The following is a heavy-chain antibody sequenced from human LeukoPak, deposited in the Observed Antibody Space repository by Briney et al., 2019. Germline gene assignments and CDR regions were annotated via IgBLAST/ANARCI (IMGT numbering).Heavy chain of an antibody. V-gene: IGHV3-43*02. CDR2: ISADGGST. CDR3: AKESGKFDY. J-gene: IGHJ4*02. Sequence: GGSLRLSCVASGLNFDDSAMHWVRQARAKGLEWVSFISADGGSTFSADPVKGRFSISRDNSKNSLYLQMNSLRSEDTAMYYCAKESGKFDYWGQGTLVAVSS. CDR1: GLNFDDSA.